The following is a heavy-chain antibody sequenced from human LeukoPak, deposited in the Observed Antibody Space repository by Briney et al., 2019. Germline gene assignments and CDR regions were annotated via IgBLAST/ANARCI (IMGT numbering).Heavy chain of an antibody. CDR2: IYTSGST. CDR1: GGSISSYY. CDR3: ARLYASSSQHAFDI. Sequence: SETLSLTCTVSGGSISSYYWSWIRQPPGKGLEWIGRIYTSGSTNYNPSLKSRVTMSVDTSKNQFSLKLSSVTAADTAVYYCARLYASSSQHAFDIWGQGTIVTVSS. V-gene: IGHV4-4*07. J-gene: IGHJ3*02. D-gene: IGHD2/OR15-2a*01.